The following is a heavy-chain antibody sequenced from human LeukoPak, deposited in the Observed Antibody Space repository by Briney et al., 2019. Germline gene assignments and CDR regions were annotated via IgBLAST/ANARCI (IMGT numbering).Heavy chain of an antibody. CDR1: GGSISSYY. Sequence: SETLFLTCTVSGGSISSYYWSWIRQPPGKGLEWIGYIYYSGSTNYNPSLKSRVAISVDTSKNQFSLKLSSVTAADTAVYYCARESYYYGSGSSAFDPWGQGTLVTVSS. CDR2: IYYSGST. CDR3: ARESYYYGSGSSAFDP. J-gene: IGHJ5*02. D-gene: IGHD3-10*01. V-gene: IGHV4-59*01.